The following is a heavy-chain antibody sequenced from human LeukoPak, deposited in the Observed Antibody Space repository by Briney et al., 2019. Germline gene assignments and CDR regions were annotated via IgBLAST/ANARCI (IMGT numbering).Heavy chain of an antibody. CDR3: ARDAATTRYSGSYYYGY. CDR1: GYTLTSYA. Sequence: ASVKVSCKASGYTLTSYAMHWVRQAPGQRLEWMGWINAGNGNTKYSQKFQGRVTITRDTSASTAYMELSSLRSEDTAVYYCARDAATTRYSGSYYYGYWGQGTLVTVSS. V-gene: IGHV1-3*01. J-gene: IGHJ4*02. CDR2: INAGNGNT. D-gene: IGHD1-26*01.